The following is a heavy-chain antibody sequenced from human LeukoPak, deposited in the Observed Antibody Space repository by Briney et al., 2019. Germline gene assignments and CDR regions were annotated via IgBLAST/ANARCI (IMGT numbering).Heavy chain of an antibody. D-gene: IGHD5-18*01. Sequence: PGESLKISCKGSGYSFATYWIGWVRQMPGKGLEWMGIVYPGDSDVRYSPSFQGQVTISVDKSINTAYLQWSSLKASDTAKSYCARHQDGYTYGYDYWGQGTLVTVSS. V-gene: IGHV5-51*01. J-gene: IGHJ4*02. CDR3: ARHQDGYTYGYDY. CDR2: VYPGDSDV. CDR1: GYSFATYW.